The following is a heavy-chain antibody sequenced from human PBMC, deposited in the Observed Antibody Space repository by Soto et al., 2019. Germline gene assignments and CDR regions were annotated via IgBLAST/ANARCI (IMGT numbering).Heavy chain of an antibody. J-gene: IGHJ2*01. CDR1: GGIFSSYA. D-gene: IGHD4-17*01. CDR2: IIPIFGTA. Sequence: QVQLVQSGAEVKKPGSSVKVSCKASGGIFSSYAISWVRQAPEQGLEWMGGIIPIFGTANYAQKFQGRVTITADESTSTAYMELSSLRSEDTAVYYCARSTVTTKSRISYFDLWGRGTLVTVSS. CDR3: ARSTVTTKSRISYFDL. V-gene: IGHV1-69*01.